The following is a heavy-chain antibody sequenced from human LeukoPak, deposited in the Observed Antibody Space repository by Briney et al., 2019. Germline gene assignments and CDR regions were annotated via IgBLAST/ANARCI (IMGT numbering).Heavy chain of an antibody. D-gene: IGHD3-10*01. Sequence: GGSLRLSCAASGFTFSSYAMSWVRQAPGKRLQSVSVISGSGGSTYYADSVKGRFTISRDNSKNSLYLQMNSLRAEDTAVYYCARDRRADYYGSGSYYNGGGTFDYWGQGTLVTVSS. CDR3: ARDRRADYYGSGSYYNGGGTFDY. CDR2: ISGSGGST. V-gene: IGHV3-23*01. J-gene: IGHJ4*02. CDR1: GFTFSSYA.